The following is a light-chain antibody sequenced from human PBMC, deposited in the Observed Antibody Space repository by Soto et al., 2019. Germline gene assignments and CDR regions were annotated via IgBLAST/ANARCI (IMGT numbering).Light chain of an antibody. J-gene: IGKJ4*01. CDR2: DAS. CDR1: QSVSSY. CDR3: QQRSNWPLT. V-gene: IGKV3-11*01. Sequence: EIVLTQSPATLSLSPGERATLSCRASQSVSSYLAWYQQKPGQAPRLLIDDASNRSTGVPARLRGSGSGTDFTLTISSLEPEDFAVYYCQQRSNWPLTFGGGTKVAIK.